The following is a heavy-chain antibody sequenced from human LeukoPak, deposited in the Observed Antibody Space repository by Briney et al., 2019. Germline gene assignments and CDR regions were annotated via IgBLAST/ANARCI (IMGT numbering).Heavy chain of an antibody. V-gene: IGHV3-53*05. CDR2: IYSGGST. J-gene: IGHJ4*02. CDR3: AREWDIAVAAWDY. CDR1: GFTVSSNY. D-gene: IGHD6-19*01. Sequence: GGSLRLSCSASGFTVSSNYMSWVRQAPGKGLEWVSVIYSGGSTYYADSVKGRFTISRDNSTNTLYLQMNSLRAEDTAVYYCAREWDIAVAAWDYWGQGTLVTVSS.